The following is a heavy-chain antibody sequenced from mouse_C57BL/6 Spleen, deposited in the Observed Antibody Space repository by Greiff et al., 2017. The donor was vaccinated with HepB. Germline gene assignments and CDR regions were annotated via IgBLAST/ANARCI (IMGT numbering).Heavy chain of an antibody. D-gene: IGHD3-3*01. V-gene: IGHV3-6*01. Sequence: EVQLVESGPGLVKPSQSLSLTCSVTGYSITSGYYWNWIRQFPGNKLEWMGYISYDGSNNYNPSLKNRISITRDTSKNQFFLKLNSVTTEDTATYYCARDRELYAMDYWGQGTSVTVSS. CDR2: ISYDGSN. CDR1: GYSITSGYY. CDR3: ARDRELYAMDY. J-gene: IGHJ4*01.